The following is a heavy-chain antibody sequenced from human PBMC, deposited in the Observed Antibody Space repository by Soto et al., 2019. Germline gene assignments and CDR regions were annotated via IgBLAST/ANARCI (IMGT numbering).Heavy chain of an antibody. CDR1: GYTFTTYG. Sequence: QVQLVQSGAEVKKPGASVKVSCKASGYTFTTYGISWVRQAPGQGLEWMGWISAYNGNTKYAQKVQGRVTMTTDTSTRIAYMELRSLRYDDTAVYYCARDLRWEDDAFDIWGQGTMVTVSA. J-gene: IGHJ3*02. CDR2: ISAYNGNT. V-gene: IGHV1-18*01. D-gene: IGHD1-26*01. CDR3: ARDLRWEDDAFDI.